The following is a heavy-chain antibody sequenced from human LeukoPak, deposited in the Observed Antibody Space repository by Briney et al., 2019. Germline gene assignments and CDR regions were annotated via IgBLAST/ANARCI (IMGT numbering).Heavy chain of an antibody. CDR3: TTEPTDYYYYYMDV. CDR2: IKSKTDGGTT. V-gene: IGHV3-15*01. CDR1: GFTFSNAW. Sequence: GGSLRPSCAASGFTFSNAWMSWVRQAPGKGLEWVGRIKSKTDGGTTDYAAPVKGRFTISRDDSKNTLYLQMNSLKTEDTAVYYCTTEPTDYYYYYMDVWGKGTTVTVSS. J-gene: IGHJ6*03.